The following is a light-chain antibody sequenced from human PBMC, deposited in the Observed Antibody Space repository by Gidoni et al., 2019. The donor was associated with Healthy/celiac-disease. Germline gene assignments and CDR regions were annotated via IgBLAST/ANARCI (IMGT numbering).Light chain of an antibody. Sequence: DIQMTQSPSTLSASVGDRVTIICRASQSISSWLAWYQQKPGKAPKLLIYKASSLESGVPSRFSGSGSGTEFTLTISSLQPDDFATYYCQQYNSYPLTFGQGTKLEIK. CDR3: QQYNSYPLT. CDR2: KAS. CDR1: QSISSW. V-gene: IGKV1-5*03. J-gene: IGKJ2*01.